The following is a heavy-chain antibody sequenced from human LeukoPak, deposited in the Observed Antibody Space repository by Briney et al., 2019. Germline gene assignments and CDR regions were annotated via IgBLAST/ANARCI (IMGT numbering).Heavy chain of an antibody. CDR1: GGSISSGGYS. J-gene: IGHJ3*02. Sequence: SETLSLTCAVSGGSISSGGYSWSWIRQPPGTGLEWIGYIYHSGSTYYNPSLKSRVTISVDRSKNQFSLKLSSVTAADTAVYYCARDLSQYCSGGSCYSAVGAFDIWGQGTMVTVSS. D-gene: IGHD2-15*01. CDR2: IYHSGST. V-gene: IGHV4-30-2*01. CDR3: ARDLSQYCSGGSCYSAVGAFDI.